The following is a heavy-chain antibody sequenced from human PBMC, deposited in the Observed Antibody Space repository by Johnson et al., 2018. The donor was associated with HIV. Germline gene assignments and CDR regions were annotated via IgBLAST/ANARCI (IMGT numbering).Heavy chain of an antibody. V-gene: IGHV3-20*04. CDR3: ARDFVAFGECTAFDI. CDR2: INWNGGST. J-gene: IGHJ3*02. D-gene: IGHD3-10*01. CDR1: GFTFDDYG. Sequence: VQLVESGGGLIQPGGSLRLSCAASGFTFDDYGMSWVRQAPGKGLEWVSGINWNGGSTGYADSVKGRFTISRDNAKNSLYLQMNSLRAEDTALYYCARDFVAFGECTAFDIWGQGTMVTVSS.